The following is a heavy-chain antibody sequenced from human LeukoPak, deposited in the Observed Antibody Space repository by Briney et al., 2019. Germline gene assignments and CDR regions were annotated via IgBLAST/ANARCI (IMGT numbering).Heavy chain of an antibody. CDR1: GFAFDDYY. J-gene: IGHJ5*02. D-gene: IGHD6-13*01. V-gene: IGHV3-11*01. Sequence: GGSLRLSCAASGFAFDDYYMSWIRQAPGRGLEWISYITSSGNSQYYADSVKGRFTISRDNAKNSLYLQMNSLRAEDTAIYYCARAGEMNIAAVWFGPWGQGTLVTVSS. CDR3: ARAGEMNIAAVWFGP. CDR2: ITSSGNSQ.